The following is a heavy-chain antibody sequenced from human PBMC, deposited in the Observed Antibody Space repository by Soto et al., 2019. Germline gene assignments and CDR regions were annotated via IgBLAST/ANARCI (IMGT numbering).Heavy chain of an antibody. V-gene: IGHV1-8*01. D-gene: IGHD5-12*01. CDR1: GYTFISYE. CDR2: MNPNTGDT. J-gene: IGHJ4*02. CDR3: ARADGYIFDY. Sequence: QVQLVQSGAEVKKPGASVKVSCKASGYTFISYEFNWVRQATGQGLEWMGWMNPNTGDTGYAQKFRGRVTMTRNTSINTANLELSSLRSDDTAVYFCARADGYIFDYWGQGTLVTVSS.